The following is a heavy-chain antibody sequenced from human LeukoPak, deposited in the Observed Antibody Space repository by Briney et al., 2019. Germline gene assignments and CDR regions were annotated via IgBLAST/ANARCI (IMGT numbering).Heavy chain of an antibody. D-gene: IGHD1-1*01. J-gene: IGHJ4*02. V-gene: IGHV4-39*07. CDR1: GGSISGTSYC. CDR2: HYHTGRI. Sequence: KSSETLSLTCSVSGGSISGTSYCWGWIRRPPGKGPEWIGSHYHTGRIYHNPSLNSRVTISVDTSKNQFSLKLCSVTDADTAVYYCARDGSDNWGLFDNWGRGTLVTVSS. CDR3: ARDGSDNWGLFDN.